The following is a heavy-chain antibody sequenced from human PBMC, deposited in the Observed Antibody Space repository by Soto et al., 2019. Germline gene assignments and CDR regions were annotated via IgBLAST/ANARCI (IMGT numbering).Heavy chain of an antibody. J-gene: IGHJ4*02. V-gene: IGHV3-33*01. CDR2: IWYDGSNK. CDR3: EREGYCSSTSCHPDY. D-gene: IGHD2-2*01. CDR1: GFTFSSYG. Sequence: GGSLRLSCAASGFTFSSYGMHWVRQAPGKGLEWVAVIWYDGSNKYYADSVKGRFTISRDNSKNTLYLQMNSLRAEDTAVYYCEREGYCSSTSCHPDYWGQGTLVTVSS.